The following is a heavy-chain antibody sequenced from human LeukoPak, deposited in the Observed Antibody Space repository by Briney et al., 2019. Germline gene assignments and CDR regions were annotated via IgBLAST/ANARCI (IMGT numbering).Heavy chain of an antibody. J-gene: IGHJ4*02. V-gene: IGHV3-23*01. Sequence: GGSLRLSCAASGFTFSNYAMSWVRQAPGKGLEWVSAISSSGGSTFYADSVKGRFTISRDNYKKTLYLQMNSLRAEDTAVYYCANGAGSRYFDSWGQGTLVTVSS. CDR1: GFTFSNYA. D-gene: IGHD3-16*01. CDR3: ANGAGSRYFDS. CDR2: ISSSGGST.